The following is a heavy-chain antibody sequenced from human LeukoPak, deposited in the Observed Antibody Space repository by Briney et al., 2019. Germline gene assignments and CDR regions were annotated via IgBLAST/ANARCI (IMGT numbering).Heavy chain of an antibody. Sequence: GSLRLSCAASGFTFSSYSMNWIRQAPGKGLEWVSSISGSSSYIYYADSVKGRFTISRDNAKNSLYLQMNSLRAEDTAVYYCARDVSYGSGSYNYWGQGTLVTVSS. J-gene: IGHJ4*02. CDR1: GFTFSSYS. V-gene: IGHV3-21*01. CDR2: ISGSSSYI. D-gene: IGHD3-10*01. CDR3: ARDVSYGSGSYNY.